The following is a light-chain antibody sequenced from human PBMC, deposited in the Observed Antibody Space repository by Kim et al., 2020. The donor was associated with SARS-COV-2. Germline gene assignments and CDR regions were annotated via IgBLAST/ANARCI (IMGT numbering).Light chain of an antibody. J-gene: IGLJ2*01. V-gene: IGLV1-44*01. CDR1: SSNSAINV. CDR3: AAWDDRMNAVI. CDR2: NNN. Sequence: GQRVTNPCSGGSSNSAINVVDWYQQLPGTAPKLLIYNNNQRPSGVPDRFSGSKSGTSASLAISGLQSEDEADYYCAAWDDRMNAVIFGGGTQLTVL.